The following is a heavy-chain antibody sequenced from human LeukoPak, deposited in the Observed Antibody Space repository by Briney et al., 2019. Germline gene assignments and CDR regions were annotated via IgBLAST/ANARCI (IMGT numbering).Heavy chain of an antibody. J-gene: IGHJ4*02. CDR1: GGSISSGDYY. CDR2: IYYSGST. V-gene: IGHV4-30-4*01. Sequence: SETLSLTCTVSGGSISSGDYYWSWIRQPPGKGLEWIGYIYYSGSTYYNPSLKSRVTISVDTPKNQFSLKLSSVTAADTAVYYCARAGYSYGYGMDYWGQGTLVTVSS. CDR3: ARAGYSYGYGMDY. D-gene: IGHD5-18*01.